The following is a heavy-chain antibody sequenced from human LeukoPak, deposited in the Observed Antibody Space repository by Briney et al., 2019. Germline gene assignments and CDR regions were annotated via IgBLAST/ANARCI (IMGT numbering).Heavy chain of an antibody. V-gene: IGHV4-38-2*01. CDR2: IYHSGST. D-gene: IGHD1-26*01. Sequence: PSETLSLTCAVSGYSISSGYYWGWIRQPPGKGLEWIGSIYHSGSTYYNPSLKSRVTISVDTSKNQFPLKLSSVTAADTAVYYCASIIVGATTRFDYWGQGTLVTVSS. CDR3: ASIIVGATTRFDY. J-gene: IGHJ4*02. CDR1: GYSISSGYY.